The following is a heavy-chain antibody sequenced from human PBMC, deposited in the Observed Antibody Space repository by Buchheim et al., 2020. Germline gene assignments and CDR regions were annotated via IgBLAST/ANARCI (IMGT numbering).Heavy chain of an antibody. CDR1: GFSVSSNY. CDR2: IYGNDDP. CDR3: ARDTSSPARADW. J-gene: IGHJ4*02. D-gene: IGHD3/OR15-3a*01. V-gene: IGHV3-66*01. Sequence: EEKLVESGGGLVQPGGSLRLSCAASGFSVSSNYMNWVRQPPGKGLEWVSLIYGNDDPKYTDSAKGRFTISRDDSQNIVFRHMNRLRVEDTAVYYCARDTSSPARADWWGRGTL.